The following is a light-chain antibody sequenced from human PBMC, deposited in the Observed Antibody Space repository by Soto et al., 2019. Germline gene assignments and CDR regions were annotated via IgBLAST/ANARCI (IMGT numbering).Light chain of an antibody. V-gene: IGLV2-14*03. J-gene: IGLJ2*01. Sequence: QSALTQPASVSGSPGQSITISCTGTSSDIGDHNSVSWYLQQPGKAPKLMIYAVSNRPSGVSNRFSGSKSGNTASLTNSGLQAEDEADYYCSSYTTSTTVIFGGGTKLTVL. CDR2: AVS. CDR1: SSDIGDHNS. CDR3: SSYTTSTTVI.